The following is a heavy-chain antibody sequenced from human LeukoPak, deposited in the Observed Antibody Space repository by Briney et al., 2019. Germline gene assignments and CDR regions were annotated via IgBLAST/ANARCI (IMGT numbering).Heavy chain of an antibody. V-gene: IGHV1-18*01. CDR1: GYTFTSYG. J-gene: IGHJ4*02. CDR2: ISAYNGNT. CDR3: ARDNTAPYDFSDY. D-gene: IGHD3-3*01. Sequence: GASVKVSCKASGYTFTSYGISWVRQAPGQGLEWMGWISAYNGNTNYAQKLQGRVTMTTDTSTSTACMELRSLRSDDTAVYYCARDNTAPYDFSDYWGQGTLVTVSS.